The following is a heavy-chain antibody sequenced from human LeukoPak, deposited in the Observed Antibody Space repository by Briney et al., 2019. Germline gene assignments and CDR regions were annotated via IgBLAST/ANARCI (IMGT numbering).Heavy chain of an antibody. Sequence: KTGGSLRLSCAASGFPFSTYSMNWVRQTPGKGLEWVSSISSSSNYIYYADSVKGRFTISRDNAKNSLYLQMNSLRAEDTAVYYCARESSARWLQFDDYWGQGTLVTVSS. CDR3: ARESSARWLQFDDY. CDR2: ISSSSNYI. V-gene: IGHV3-21*01. CDR1: GFPFSTYS. J-gene: IGHJ4*02. D-gene: IGHD5-24*01.